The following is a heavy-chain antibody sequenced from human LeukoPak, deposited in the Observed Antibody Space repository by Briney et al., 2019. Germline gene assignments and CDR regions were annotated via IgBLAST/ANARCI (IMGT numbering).Heavy chain of an antibody. Sequence: GASVKVSCKASGYTFTSYYMHWVRQAPGQGLEWMGGIIPIFGTANYAQKFQGRVTITADESTSTAYMELSSLRSEDTAVYYCARANVYNGEYVWGSYRYGAFDIWGQGTMVTVSS. V-gene: IGHV1-69*13. D-gene: IGHD3-16*02. CDR2: IIPIFGTA. J-gene: IGHJ3*02. CDR1: GYTFTSYY. CDR3: ARANVYNGEYVWGSYRYGAFDI.